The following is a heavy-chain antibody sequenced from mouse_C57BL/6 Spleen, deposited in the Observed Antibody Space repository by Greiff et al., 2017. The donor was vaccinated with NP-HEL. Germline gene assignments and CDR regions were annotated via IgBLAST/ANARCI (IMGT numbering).Heavy chain of an antibody. CDR1: GYAFSSSW. CDR2: IYPGDGDT. Sequence: QVQLQQSGPELVKPGASVKISCKASGYAFSSSWMNWVKQRPGKGLEWIGRIYPGDGDTNYNGKFKGKATLTADKSSSTAYMQLSSLTSEDSAVYFCARDDGYYVDDYWGQGTTLTVSS. CDR3: ARDDGYYVDDY. V-gene: IGHV1-82*01. J-gene: IGHJ2*01. D-gene: IGHD2-3*01.